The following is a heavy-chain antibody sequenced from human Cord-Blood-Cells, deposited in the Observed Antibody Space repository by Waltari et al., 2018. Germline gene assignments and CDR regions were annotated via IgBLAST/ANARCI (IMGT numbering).Heavy chain of an antibody. J-gene: IGHJ4*01. D-gene: IGHD2-21*02. CDR1: GGSFCGSY. CDR3: ARRHYTVVTPFDY. CDR2: INHSGST. V-gene: IGHV4-34*01. Sequence: QVQLQQWGAGLLKPSETLSLTCAVYGGSFCGSYWSWRRQPPGKGLEWIGEINHSGSTNYNPSLKSRVTISVDTSKNQFSLKLSSVTAADTAVYYCARRHYTVVTPFDYWGHGTLVTVSS.